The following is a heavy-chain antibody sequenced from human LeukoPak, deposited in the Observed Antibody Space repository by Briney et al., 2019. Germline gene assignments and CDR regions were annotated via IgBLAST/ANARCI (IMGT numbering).Heavy chain of an antibody. CDR2: ISDNGDIT. CDR3: AKKSGQGTDPLDC. J-gene: IGHJ4*02. D-gene: IGHD3/OR15-3a*01. CDR1: GFSFSTYS. V-gene: IGHV3-23*01. Sequence: GGSLRLSCVASGFSFSTYSMSWVRQTPEKGLEWVSVISDNGDITKYADSVRGRFTMSRDNSKNTLFLQMNTLRADDTALYYCAKKSGQGTDPLDCWGQGTLVTVSS.